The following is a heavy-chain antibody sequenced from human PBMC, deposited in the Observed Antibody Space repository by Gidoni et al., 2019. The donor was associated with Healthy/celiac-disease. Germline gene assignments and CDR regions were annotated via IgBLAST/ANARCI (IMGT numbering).Heavy chain of an antibody. D-gene: IGHD2-2*02. J-gene: IGHJ4*02. CDR1: GGSFSGYY. CDR3: ARVFGGCSSTSCYIRDY. Sequence: QVQLQQWGAGLLKPSETLSLTCAVYGGSFSGYYWSWIRQPPGKGLEWIGEINHSGSTNYNPALKSRVTISVDTSKNQFSLKLSSVTAADTAVYYCARVFGGCSSTSCYIRDYWGQGTLVTVSS. CDR2: INHSGST. V-gene: IGHV4-34*01.